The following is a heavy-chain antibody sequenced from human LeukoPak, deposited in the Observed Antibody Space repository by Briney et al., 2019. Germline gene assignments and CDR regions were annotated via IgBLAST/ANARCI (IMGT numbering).Heavy chain of an antibody. CDR3: ARCTIGDGSGWCTWFAP. J-gene: IGHJ5*02. CDR2: IRGGGAP. V-gene: IGHV3-23*01. D-gene: IGHD6-19*01. Sequence: GGSLRLSCAASGFTFSSHTMNWVRQAPGKGLQWVSSIRGGGAPVYADSVKGRFTISRDDFKSTVFLQMDSLRPEDTAVYYCARCTIGDGSGWCTWFAPWGQGTLVTVSS. CDR1: GFTFSSHT.